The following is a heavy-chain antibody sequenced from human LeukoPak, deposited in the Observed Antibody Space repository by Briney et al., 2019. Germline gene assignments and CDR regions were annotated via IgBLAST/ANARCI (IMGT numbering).Heavy chain of an antibody. J-gene: IGHJ4*02. Sequence: SETLSLTCTVSSDSIYSSNYYWGWIRQPPGKGLEWIGSIYYSGSTYYNSSLKSRVTISVDTSKNQFSLKLSSLTAADTAVYYCARAAYCGGDCYLFDYWGQGTLVTVSS. CDR2: IYYSGST. D-gene: IGHD2-21*02. V-gene: IGHV4-39*01. CDR1: SDSIYSSNYY. CDR3: ARAAYCGGDCYLFDY.